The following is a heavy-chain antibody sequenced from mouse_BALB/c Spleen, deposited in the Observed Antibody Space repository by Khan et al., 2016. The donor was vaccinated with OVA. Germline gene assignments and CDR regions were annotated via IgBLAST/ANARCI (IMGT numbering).Heavy chain of an antibody. CDR2: IYWDDEK. CDR3: VRKIYYRGSAYFDF. V-gene: IGHV8-12*01. Sequence: QVQLKESGPGILQPSQTLSLTCSFSGFSLSTSGMGVSWIRQPSGKGLEWLAHIYWDDEKRYNPSLKSRLTISKDTSRNQAFLKITCVDTADTATYFCVRKIYYRGSAYFDFWGQGTTLTVSS. D-gene: IGHD1-1*01. J-gene: IGHJ2*01. CDR1: GFSLSTSGMG.